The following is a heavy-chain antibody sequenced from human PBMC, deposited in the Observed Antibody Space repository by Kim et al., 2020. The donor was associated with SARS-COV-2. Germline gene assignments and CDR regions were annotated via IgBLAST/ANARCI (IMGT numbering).Heavy chain of an antibody. D-gene: IGHD1-26*01. V-gene: IGHV3-72*01. J-gene: IGHJ6*02. CDR1: GFTFSDHY. CDR2: SRHKARSYST. Sequence: GGSLRLSCVGSGFTFSDHYIEWVRQAPGKGPEWVARSRHKARSYSTEYAASVKGRFTISRDDSKNSVYLQMNSLKAEDTAVYYCGRVLVEATVMDVWGQGTTVTVSS. CDR3: GRVLVEATVMDV.